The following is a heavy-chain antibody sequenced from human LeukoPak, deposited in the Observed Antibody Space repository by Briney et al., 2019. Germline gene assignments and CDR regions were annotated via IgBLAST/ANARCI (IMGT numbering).Heavy chain of an antibody. CDR2: FDPEDGET. D-gene: IGHD3-22*01. V-gene: IGHV1-24*01. Sequence: GASVKVSCKASGYTFTSYGISWVRQAPGKGLEWMGGFDPEDGETIYAQKFQGRVTMTEDTSTDTAYMELSSLRSEDTAVYYCATQLGNYYDSSGGDWGQGTLVTVSS. J-gene: IGHJ4*02. CDR3: ATQLGNYYDSSGGD. CDR1: GYTFTSYG.